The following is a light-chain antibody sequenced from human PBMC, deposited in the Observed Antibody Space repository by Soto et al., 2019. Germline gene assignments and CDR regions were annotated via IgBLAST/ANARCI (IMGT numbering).Light chain of an antibody. CDR1: SSDVGGYTY. J-gene: IGLJ1*01. CDR2: DVS. CDR3: SSYTTSNTRQIV. Sequence: QSVLTQPASVSGSPGQAITISCTGTSSDVGGYTYVSWYQQHPGKAPKFIIYDVSNRPSGVSNRFSDSKSGNTASLTISGLQAEDEADYYCSSYTTSNTRQIVFGTGTKVTVL. V-gene: IGLV2-14*01.